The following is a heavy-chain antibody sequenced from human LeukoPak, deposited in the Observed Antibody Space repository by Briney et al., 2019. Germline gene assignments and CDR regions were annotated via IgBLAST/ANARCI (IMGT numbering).Heavy chain of an antibody. Sequence: EASVTVSWTASGGTFSSYAISWVRQAPGQGLEWMGGIIPIFGTANYAQKFQGRVTITADESTSTAYMELSSLRSEDTAVYYCARAWLRYFHWFDPWGQGTLVTVSS. CDR1: GGTFSSYA. V-gene: IGHV1-69*13. D-gene: IGHD3-9*01. CDR2: IIPIFGTA. CDR3: ARAWLRYFHWFDP. J-gene: IGHJ5*02.